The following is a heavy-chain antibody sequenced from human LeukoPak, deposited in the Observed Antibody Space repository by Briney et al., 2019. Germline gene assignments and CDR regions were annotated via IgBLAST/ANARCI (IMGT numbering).Heavy chain of an antibody. D-gene: IGHD3/OR15-3a*01. CDR2: ISAYNGNT. V-gene: IGHV1-18*03. CDR1: GYTFTSYG. CDR3: ARVSDWTGYDY. Sequence: ASVKVSCKASGYTFTSYGISWVRQAPGQGLEWMGWISAYNGNTNYAQKLQGRVTMTTDTSASTAYMELSSLRSEDMAVYYCARVSDWTGYDYWGQGTLVTVSS. J-gene: IGHJ4*02.